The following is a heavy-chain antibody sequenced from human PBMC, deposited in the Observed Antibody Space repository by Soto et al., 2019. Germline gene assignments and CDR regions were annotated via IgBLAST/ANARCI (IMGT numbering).Heavy chain of an antibody. Sequence: EVQLVESGGGLVQPGGSLRLSCAAAGFIFNSFWMHWVRQAPGKGLVWVARIRNDGSDTTSADSVQGRFTISRDNAKNTVYLQMNSLRAEDTAIYYCVIGTATVRTTVFDYWGQGTLVTVSS. CDR3: VIGTATVRTTVFDY. CDR2: IRNDGSDT. CDR1: GFIFNSFW. V-gene: IGHV3-74*01. D-gene: IGHD4-17*01. J-gene: IGHJ4*02.